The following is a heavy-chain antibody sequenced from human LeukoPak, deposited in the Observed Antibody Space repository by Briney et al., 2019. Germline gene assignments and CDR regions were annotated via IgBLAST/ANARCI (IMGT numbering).Heavy chain of an antibody. CDR2: ISGSGGST. CDR3: AKDGRLVVVPAAIWFDP. Sequence: HPGGSLRLSCAASGFTFSSYAMSWVRQAPGKGLEWVSAISGSGGSTYYADSVKGRFTISRDNSKNTLYLQMNSLRAEDTAVYYCAKDGRLVVVPAAIWFDPWGQGTLVTVSS. CDR1: GFTFSSYA. V-gene: IGHV3-23*01. J-gene: IGHJ5*02. D-gene: IGHD2-2*01.